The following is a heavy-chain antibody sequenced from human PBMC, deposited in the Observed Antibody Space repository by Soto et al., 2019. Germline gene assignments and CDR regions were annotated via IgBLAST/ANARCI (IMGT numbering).Heavy chain of an antibody. Sequence: XVFLRLSFAASGFTLSNVWKTGVRRAPGKGLEWVGRIKSEIEGGTTDYAAPVKGRFTISRDDSRNTLYLQMNSLKTEDTAVYYCYTDASAGLDTWGQGTRVTVSS. CDR2: IKSEIEGGTT. V-gene: IGHV3-15*01. CDR3: YTDASAGLDT. CDR1: GFTLSNVW. J-gene: IGHJ4*02. D-gene: IGHD3-16*01.